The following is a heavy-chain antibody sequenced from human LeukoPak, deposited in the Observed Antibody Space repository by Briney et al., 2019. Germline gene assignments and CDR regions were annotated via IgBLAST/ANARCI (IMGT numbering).Heavy chain of an antibody. CDR2: INPNSCGT. Sequence: ASVKVSFKSSGYTFTGYYMHWVRQAPGQGLEWMGWINPNSCGTNYAQKFQGRVTMTRDTSISTAYIELSRLRSDDTAVYYCARNLTPLRFFDWLLPWDYWGQGSLVTVSS. CDR1: GYTFTGYY. J-gene: IGHJ4*02. V-gene: IGHV1-2*02. D-gene: IGHD3-9*01. CDR3: ARNLTPLRFFDWLLPWDY.